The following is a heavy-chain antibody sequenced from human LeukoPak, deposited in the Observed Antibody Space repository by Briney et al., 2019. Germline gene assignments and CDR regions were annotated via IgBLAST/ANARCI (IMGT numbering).Heavy chain of an antibody. CDR1: GYTFTSYD. CDR2: MNPNSGNT. V-gene: IGHV1-8*03. Sequence: GASVTVSCKASGYTFTSYDINWVRQATGQGLEWMGWMNPNSGNTGYAQKFQGRVTITRNTSISTAYMELSSLRSEDTAVYYCARGPYWPNIVVVPENYYMDVWGKGTTVTVSS. D-gene: IGHD2-2*01. J-gene: IGHJ6*03. CDR3: ARGPYWPNIVVVPENYYMDV.